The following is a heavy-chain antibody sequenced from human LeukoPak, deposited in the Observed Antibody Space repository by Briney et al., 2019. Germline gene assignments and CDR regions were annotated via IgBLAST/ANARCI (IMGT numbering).Heavy chain of an antibody. V-gene: IGHV3-48*01. D-gene: IGHD6-6*01. CDR3: ARGYSTSSYSHYYYYMDV. J-gene: IGHJ6*03. CDR1: GFTFNTFA. Sequence: GGSLRLSCAASGFTFNTFAMNWVRQAPGKGLQWLSYISSSGSTLFYADSVKGRFTISRDNVNNSLYLQMNSLGVDDMGVYYCARGYSTSSYSHYYYYMDVWGKGTTVAVSS. CDR2: ISSSGSTL.